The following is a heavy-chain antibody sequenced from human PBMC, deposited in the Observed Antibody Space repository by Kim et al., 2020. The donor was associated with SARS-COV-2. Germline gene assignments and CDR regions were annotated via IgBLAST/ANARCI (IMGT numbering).Heavy chain of an antibody. D-gene: IGHD2-21*01. CDR3: ARDKIHAGGDKTYYYYY. CDR2: ISYDGSNK. V-gene: IGHV3-30-3*01. Sequence: GGSLRLSCAASGFTFSSYAMHWVRQAPGKGLEWVAVISYDGSNKYYADSVKGRFTISRDNSKNTLYLQMNSLRAEDTAVYYCARDKIHAGGDKTYYYYY. J-gene: IGHJ6*03. CDR1: GFTFSSYA.